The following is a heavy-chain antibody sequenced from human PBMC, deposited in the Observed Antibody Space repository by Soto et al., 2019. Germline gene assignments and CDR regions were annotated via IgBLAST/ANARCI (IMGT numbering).Heavy chain of an antibody. V-gene: IGHV5-10-1*01. Sequence: PGESLKISCKGSGYSFTSYWISWVRQMPGKGLEWMGRIDPSDSYTNYSPSFQGHVTISADKSISTAYLQWSSLKASDTAMYYCARPSLGVSSGPPDAFDIWGQGTMVTVSS. CDR3: ARPSLGVSSGPPDAFDI. D-gene: IGHD6-19*01. CDR2: IDPSDSYT. J-gene: IGHJ3*02. CDR1: GYSFTSYW.